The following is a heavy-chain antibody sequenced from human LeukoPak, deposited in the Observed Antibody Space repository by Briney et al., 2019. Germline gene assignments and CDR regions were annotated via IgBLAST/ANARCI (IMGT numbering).Heavy chain of an antibody. V-gene: IGHV1-18*01. D-gene: IGHD6-19*01. CDR1: GYTFTSYG. CDR2: ISAYYGNT. CDR3: ARAIRLGYSSGPNWFDP. J-gene: IGHJ5*02. Sequence: ASVKVSCKASGYTFTSYGISWVRQAPGQGLEWMGWISAYYGNTNYAQKLQGRVTMTTDTSTSPAYMELRSLRSDDTAVYHCARAIRLGYSSGPNWFDPWGQGTLVTVYS.